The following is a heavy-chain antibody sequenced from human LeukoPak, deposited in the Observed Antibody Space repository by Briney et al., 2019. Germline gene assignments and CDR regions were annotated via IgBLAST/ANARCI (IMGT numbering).Heavy chain of an antibody. Sequence: PSETLSLTCTVSGGSISSYYWSWIRQPPGKGLEWIGYIYYSGSTNYNPSLKSRVTISVDTSKNQFSLKLSSVTAADTAVYYCARNTGEYYDSSGSGWGYWGQGTLVTVSS. V-gene: IGHV4-59*01. J-gene: IGHJ4*02. CDR1: GGSISSYY. D-gene: IGHD3-22*01. CDR3: ARNTGEYYDSSGSGWGY. CDR2: IYYSGST.